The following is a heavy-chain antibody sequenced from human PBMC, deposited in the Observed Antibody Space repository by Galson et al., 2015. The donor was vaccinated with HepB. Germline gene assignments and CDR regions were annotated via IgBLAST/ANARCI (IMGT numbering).Heavy chain of an antibody. CDR2: IRSQTNNHAT. D-gene: IGHD6-6*01. V-gene: IGHV3-73*01. CDR3: TTSTSSGEVY. Sequence: LRLSCAASGFTFSNAWMSWVRQASGKGLEWVGRIRSQTNNHATAYAASVKGRFTISRDDSRNTAYLQMNSLKTEDTAVYYCTTSTSSGEVYWGQGTLVTVSS. J-gene: IGHJ4*02. CDR1: GFTFSNAW.